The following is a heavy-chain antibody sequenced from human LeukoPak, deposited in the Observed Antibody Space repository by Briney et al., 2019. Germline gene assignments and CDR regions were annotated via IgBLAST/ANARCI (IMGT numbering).Heavy chain of an antibody. J-gene: IGHJ4*02. V-gene: IGHV3-23*01. CDR3: AKDGRFLEWLPPYFDY. CDR2: ISGSGGST. CDR1: GFTFSSYA. D-gene: IGHD3-3*01. Sequence: GGSLRLSCAASGFTFSSYAMSWVRQAPGKGLEWVSAISGSGGSTYYADSVKGRFTISRDNSKNTLYLQMNSLRAEDTAVYYCAKDGRFLEWLPPYFDYWGQGTLATVSS.